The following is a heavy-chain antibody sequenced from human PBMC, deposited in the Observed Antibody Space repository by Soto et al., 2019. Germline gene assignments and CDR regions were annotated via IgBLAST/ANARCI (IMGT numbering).Heavy chain of an antibody. V-gene: IGHV3-7*01. CDR1: GFTFNRHW. CDR3: VRAGWNPPGD. J-gene: IGHJ4*02. CDR2: IKEDGSEK. D-gene: IGHD1-1*01. Sequence: EVQLVESGGGLVQPGGSLRLSCAVSGFTFNRHWMSWVRQTPGKGLEWVASIKEDGSEKSYVDSVKGRFTISRDNAKNSLFLQMNSLRVEDTAVYYCVRAGWNPPGDWGQGTLVTVSS.